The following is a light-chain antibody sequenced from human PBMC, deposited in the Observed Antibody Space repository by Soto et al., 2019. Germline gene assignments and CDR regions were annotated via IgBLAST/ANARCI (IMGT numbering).Light chain of an antibody. CDR3: QQYHGSPST. CDR1: QSVFSGADSRNY. J-gene: IGKJ4*01. Sequence: DIGMTQSPDSLGVSLVEMGAINCKSSQSVFSGADSRNYLAWYQQKRGKSPTXLIHWATIRASGVPARFSGSGSGADFTLTITNLQAEDVEVYYCQQYHGSPSTFGGGTKVDIK. V-gene: IGKV4-1*01. CDR2: WAT.